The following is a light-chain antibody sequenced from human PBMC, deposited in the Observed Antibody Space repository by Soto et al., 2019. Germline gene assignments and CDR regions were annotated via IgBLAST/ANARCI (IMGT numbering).Light chain of an antibody. CDR3: QQRSNWPPLT. Sequence: ETVLTQSPGTLSLSPGERATLSCRASQSVSGSYLAWYQQKPGQAPRLLIYGASTRATGIPARFSGSGSGTDFTLTISSLEPEDFAVYYCQQRSNWPPLTFGGGTKVDIK. J-gene: IGKJ4*01. CDR1: QSVSGSY. CDR2: GAS. V-gene: IGKV3D-20*02.